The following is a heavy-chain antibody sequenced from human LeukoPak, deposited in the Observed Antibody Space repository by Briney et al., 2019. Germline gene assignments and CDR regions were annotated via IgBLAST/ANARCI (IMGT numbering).Heavy chain of an antibody. D-gene: IGHD1-14*01. Sequence: PSETLSLTCAVYGGSFSGYYWSWIRQSPGKGLEWIGEINHSGSTNYNPSLKSRVTISVDTSKNQFSLKLSSVTAADTAVYYCARGLKPPNYYYYMDVWGKGTTVTVSS. CDR2: INHSGST. J-gene: IGHJ6*03. V-gene: IGHV4-34*01. CDR1: GGSFSGYY. CDR3: ARGLKPPNYYYYMDV.